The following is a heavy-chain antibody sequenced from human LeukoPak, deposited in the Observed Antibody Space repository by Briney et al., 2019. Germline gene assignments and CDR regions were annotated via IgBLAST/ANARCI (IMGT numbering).Heavy chain of an antibody. J-gene: IGHJ4*02. Sequence: SETLSLTCTVSGGSISSYYWSWIRQPPGKGLEWIGYIYYSGSTNYNPSLKSRVTISVDTSKNQFSLKLSSVTAADTAVYYCARRDYYDSSGYRWDYFDYWGQGTQVTVSS. CDR2: IYYSGST. CDR3: ARRDYYDSSGYRWDYFDY. D-gene: IGHD3-22*01. CDR1: GGSISSYY. V-gene: IGHV4-59*08.